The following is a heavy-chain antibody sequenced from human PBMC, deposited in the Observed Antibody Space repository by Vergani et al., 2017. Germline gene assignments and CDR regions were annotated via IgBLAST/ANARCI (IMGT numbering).Heavy chain of an antibody. CDR1: GYTFTGYY. CDR2: IIPIFGTA. J-gene: IGHJ5*02. CDR3: AREMATIKPNWFDP. Sequence: QVQLVQSGAEVKKPGASVKVSCKASGYTFTGYYMHWVRQAPGQGLEGMGRIIPIFGTANYAQKFQGRVTITADESTSTAYMELSSLRSEDTAVYYCAREMATIKPNWFDPWGQGTLVTVSS. D-gene: IGHD5-24*01. V-gene: IGHV1-69*18.